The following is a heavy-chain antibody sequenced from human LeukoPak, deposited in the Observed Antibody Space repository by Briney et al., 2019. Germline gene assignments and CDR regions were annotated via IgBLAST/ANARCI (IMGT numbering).Heavy chain of an antibody. Sequence: PGGSLRLSCAASGFTFEDYGMSWVRQAPGKGLEGGSGINWNGGSTGYADSVKGRFTISRDNAKNSLYLQMNSLRAEDTALYYCARALHYYYYMDVWGKGTTVTVSS. J-gene: IGHJ6*03. CDR2: INWNGGST. CDR1: GFTFEDYG. CDR3: ARALHYYYYMDV. V-gene: IGHV3-20*04.